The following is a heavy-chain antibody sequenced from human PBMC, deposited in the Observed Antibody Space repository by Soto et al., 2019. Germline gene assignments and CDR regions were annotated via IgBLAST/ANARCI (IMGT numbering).Heavy chain of an antibody. CDR3: ARADYSSSQVDY. V-gene: IGHV4-59*01. J-gene: IGHJ4*02. CDR1: GGSISSYY. D-gene: IGHD6-6*01. Sequence: HSETLSLTCTVSGGSISSYYWSWIRQPPGKGLEWIGYIYYSGSTNYNPSLKSRVTISVDTSKNQFSLKLSSVTAADTAVYCCARADYSSSQVDYWGQGTLVTVSS. CDR2: IYYSGST.